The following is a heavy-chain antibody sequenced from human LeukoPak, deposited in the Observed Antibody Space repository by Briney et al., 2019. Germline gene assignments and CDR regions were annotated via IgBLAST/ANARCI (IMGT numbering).Heavy chain of an antibody. CDR1: GGSFSGYY. J-gene: IGHJ4*02. V-gene: IGHV4-34*01. CDR2: INHSGST. D-gene: IGHD3-10*01. CDR3: ARHLKYYYGSGSYSDRFDY. Sequence: PSETLSLSCAVYGGSFSGYYWSWIRQPPRKGLEWIGEINHSGSTNYNPSLKSRVTISVDTSKNQFSLKLSSVTAADTAVYYCARHLKYYYGSGSYSDRFDYWGQGTLVTVSS.